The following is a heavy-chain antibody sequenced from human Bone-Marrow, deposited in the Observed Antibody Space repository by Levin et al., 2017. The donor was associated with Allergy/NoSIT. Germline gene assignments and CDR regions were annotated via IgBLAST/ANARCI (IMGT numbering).Heavy chain of an antibody. CDR2: ISTSGDLK. CDR3: ARDSGTCGDDRCHHFDS. Sequence: PGGSLRLSCVVSEFTFSAFEMNWVRQAPGKGLEWVSYISTSGDLKSYADSVKGRFTISRDNAKNSLYLQMNTLRPEDTAVYYCARDSGTCGDDRCHHFDSWGQGTLVTVSS. D-gene: IGHD2-21*02. CDR1: EFTFSAFE. J-gene: IGHJ4*02. V-gene: IGHV3-48*03.